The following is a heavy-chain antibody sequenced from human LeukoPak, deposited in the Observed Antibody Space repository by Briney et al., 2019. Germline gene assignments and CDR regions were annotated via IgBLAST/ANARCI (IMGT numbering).Heavy chain of an antibody. V-gene: IGHV4-4*07. CDR3: ARVARIAAAGPNPGYYWYFDL. CDR2: IYTSGST. J-gene: IGHJ2*01. D-gene: IGHD6-13*01. Sequence: PSETLSLTCTVSGGSISSYYWSWIRQPAGKGLEWIGRIYTSGSTNYNPSLKSRVTMSVDTSKNQFSLKLSSVTAADTAVYYCARVARIAAAGPNPGYYWYFDLWGRGTLVTVSS. CDR1: GGSISSYY.